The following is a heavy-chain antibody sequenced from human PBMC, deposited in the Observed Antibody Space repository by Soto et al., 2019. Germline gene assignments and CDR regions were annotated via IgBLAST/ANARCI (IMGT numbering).Heavy chain of an antibody. D-gene: IGHD1-20*01. J-gene: IGHJ5*02. CDR3: AKDRLRVTGTRGDWFDP. CDR1: GFTFSSYG. Sequence: QVQLVESGGGVVQPGRSLRLCCAASGFTFSSYGMHWVRQAPGKGLEWVARIEYDGSNIYSADSVKGRFTISRDNSKNTPYLRMSSMSAEDTAVNYWAKDRLRVTGTRGDWFDPWGQGTLVTVSS. V-gene: IGHV3-30*18. CDR2: IEYDGSNI.